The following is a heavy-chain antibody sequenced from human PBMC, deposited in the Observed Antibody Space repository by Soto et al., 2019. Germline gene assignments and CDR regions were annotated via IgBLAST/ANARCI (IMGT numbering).Heavy chain of an antibody. D-gene: IGHD2-15*01. Sequence: QLQLQESGSGLVKPSQTLSLTCAVSGGSISRGGYSWSWIRQPPGKGLEWIGYIYHSGSTYYNPSLKSRVTISVDRSKNQFSLKLSSVTAADTAVYYCARDASRYCSGGSCYTEAFDIWGQGTMVTVSS. CDR3: ARDASRYCSGGSCYTEAFDI. V-gene: IGHV4-30-2*01. CDR1: GGSISRGGYS. J-gene: IGHJ3*02. CDR2: IYHSGST.